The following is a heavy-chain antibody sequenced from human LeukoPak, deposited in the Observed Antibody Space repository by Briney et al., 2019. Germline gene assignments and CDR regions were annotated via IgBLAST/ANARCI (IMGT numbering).Heavy chain of an antibody. CDR2: ISVSGDRT. Sequence: GGSLRLSCAASGFTFSNYGMHWVRQAPGKGLEWVSGISVSGDRTYYADSVRGRFTISRGNSKNTLYLQMNNLRGDDTAVYYCAKQSTARSLGEGGQGTLVTVSS. D-gene: IGHD6-6*01. CDR1: GFTFSNYG. J-gene: IGHJ4*02. V-gene: IGHV3-23*01. CDR3: AKQSTARSLGE.